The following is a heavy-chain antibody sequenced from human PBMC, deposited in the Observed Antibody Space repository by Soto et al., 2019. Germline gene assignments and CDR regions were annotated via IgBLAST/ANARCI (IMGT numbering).Heavy chain of an antibody. CDR2: IRSKAYGGTT. CDR3: TRTGGGYYDILTGYYVDY. Sequence: GGSLRLSCTASGFTFGDYAMSWFRQAPGKGLEWVGFIRSKAYGGTTEYAASVKGRFTISRDDSKSIAYLQMNSLKTEDTAVYYCTRTGGGYYDILTGYYVDYWGQGTLVTVSS. J-gene: IGHJ4*02. V-gene: IGHV3-49*03. CDR1: GFTFGDYA. D-gene: IGHD3-9*01.